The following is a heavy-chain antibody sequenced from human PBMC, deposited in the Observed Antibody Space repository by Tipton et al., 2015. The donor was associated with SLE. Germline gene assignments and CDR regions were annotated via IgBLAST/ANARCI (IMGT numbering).Heavy chain of an antibody. V-gene: IGHV4-34*01. Sequence: TLSLTCSVYGDSLSGQYWSWIRQPPGKGLEWIGDVFRGGSTNYSPSLESRVTITVDMSKNQFSLRLISVTAADTAVYYCARGCSSSTCEPFYFFGMDVWGQGTTVTVSS. J-gene: IGHJ6*02. CDR2: VFRGGST. D-gene: IGHD2-2*01. CDR3: ARGCSSSTCEPFYFFGMDV. CDR1: GDSLSGQY.